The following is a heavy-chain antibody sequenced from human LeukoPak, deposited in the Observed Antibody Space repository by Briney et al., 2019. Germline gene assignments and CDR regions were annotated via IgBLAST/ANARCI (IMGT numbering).Heavy chain of an antibody. D-gene: IGHD3-10*01. Sequence: SETLSLTCTVSGGSISSSSYYWGWIRQPPGKGLEGIGSIYYSGSTYYNPSLKSRVTISVDTSKNQFSLKLSSGTAADTAVYYCARTYYGSGSQVPFDPWGQGTLVTVSS. CDR3: ARTYYGSGSQVPFDP. V-gene: IGHV4-39*01. J-gene: IGHJ5*02. CDR1: GGSISSSSYY. CDR2: IYYSGST.